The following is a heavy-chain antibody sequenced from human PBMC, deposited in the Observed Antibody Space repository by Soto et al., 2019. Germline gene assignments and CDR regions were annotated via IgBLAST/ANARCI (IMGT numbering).Heavy chain of an antibody. CDR1: GYTFTSCA. CDR2: INAGNGNT. J-gene: IGHJ4*02. Sequence: ASVKVSCKASGYTFTSCAMHWVRQAPGQRLEWMGWINAGNGNTKYSQKFQGRVTITRDTSASTAYMELSSLRSEDTAVYYCARAGLPKSSRGYYPNVDYWGQGTLVTVSS. V-gene: IGHV1-3*01. CDR3: ARAGLPKSSRGYYPNVDY. D-gene: IGHD3-10*01.